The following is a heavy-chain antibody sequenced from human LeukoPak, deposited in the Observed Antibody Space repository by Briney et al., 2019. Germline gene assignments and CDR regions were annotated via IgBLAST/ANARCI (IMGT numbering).Heavy chain of an antibody. Sequence: ASVKVSCKASGYTFSSSDINWVRQATGQGLEWMGWMNPNSGNTGYAQKFQGRVTMTRNTSISTAYMELSSLRSEDTAVYYCARRYYYDSSGEYGMDVWGQGTTVTVSS. CDR1: GYTFSSSD. J-gene: IGHJ6*02. CDR3: ARRYYYDSSGEYGMDV. CDR2: MNPNSGNT. D-gene: IGHD3-22*01. V-gene: IGHV1-8*01.